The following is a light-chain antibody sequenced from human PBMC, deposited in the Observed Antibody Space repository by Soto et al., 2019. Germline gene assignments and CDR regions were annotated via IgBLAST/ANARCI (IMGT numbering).Light chain of an antibody. CDR3: KQYCSSPPIT. CDR1: QSVSSSY. J-gene: IGKJ5*01. CDR2: GAS. V-gene: IGKV3-20*01. Sequence: EIVLTQSPGTLSLSPGERATLSCRASQSVSSSYLAWYQQKPGQAPRLLIYGASSMATGIPDRFSGSGSGTDFTLTISRLEPEDFAVYYCKQYCSSPPITFGQGTRLEIK.